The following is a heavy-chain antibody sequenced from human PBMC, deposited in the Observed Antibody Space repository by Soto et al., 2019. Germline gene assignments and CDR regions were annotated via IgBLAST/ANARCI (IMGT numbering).Heavy chain of an antibody. V-gene: IGHV3-23*01. J-gene: IGHJ4*02. CDR2: ISASGGST. CDR1: GFTFSPYA. Sequence: GGSLRLSCAASGFTFSPYAMTWVLQAPGKELEWVSAISASGGSTYYADPVKGRFTISRDNSKNTLYLQMNSLRVEDTAVYYCSKVGFPDSYGYLFDYWGQGTLVTVSS. D-gene: IGHD5-18*01. CDR3: SKVGFPDSYGYLFDY.